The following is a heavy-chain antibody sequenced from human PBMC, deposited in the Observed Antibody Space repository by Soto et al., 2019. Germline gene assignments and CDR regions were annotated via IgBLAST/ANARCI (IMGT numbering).Heavy chain of an antibody. Sequence: QVHLVESGGGVVQPGRSLRVSCVASGFTFETYAMHWVRQAPGKGLEWVASTWYDGSNKYYGDDVRGRFTISRDNSRDTLYLQMNSLRGEDTADYYCARGVGGRTSAYHYIDVWGNGTRVTVSS. CDR1: GFTFETYA. V-gene: IGHV3-33*01. J-gene: IGHJ6*03. CDR3: ARGVGGRTSAYHYIDV. D-gene: IGHD3-16*01. CDR2: TWYDGSNK.